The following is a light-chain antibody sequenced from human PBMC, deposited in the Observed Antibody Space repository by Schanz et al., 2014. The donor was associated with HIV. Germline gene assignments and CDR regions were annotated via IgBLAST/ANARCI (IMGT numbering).Light chain of an antibody. V-gene: IGLV1-40*01. CDR2: DTN. Sequence: QSLLTQPPSVSGAPGQRVTISCTGGTSNIGTGFHVHWYQQVPGAAPKLLIFDTNNRPSGVPDRFSGSKSGTSASLAIIGLQAEDEADYYCQSYDNSLSGSVFGGGTKLTVL. J-gene: IGLJ3*02. CDR1: TSNIGTGFH. CDR3: QSYDNSLSGSV.